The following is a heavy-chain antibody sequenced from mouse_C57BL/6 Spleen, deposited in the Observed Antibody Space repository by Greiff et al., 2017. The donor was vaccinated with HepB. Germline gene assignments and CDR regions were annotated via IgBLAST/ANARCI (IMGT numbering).Heavy chain of an antibody. Sequence: EVKLQQSGPGLVKPSQSLSLTCSVTGYSITSGYYWNWIRQFPGNKLEWMGYISYDGSNNYNPSLKNRISITRDTSKNQFFLKLNSVTTEDTATYYCARGKSTMAPWFAYWGQGTLVTVSA. CDR2: ISYDGSN. J-gene: IGHJ3*01. D-gene: IGHD2-1*01. CDR3: ARGKSTMAPWFAY. CDR1: GYSITSGYY. V-gene: IGHV3-6*01.